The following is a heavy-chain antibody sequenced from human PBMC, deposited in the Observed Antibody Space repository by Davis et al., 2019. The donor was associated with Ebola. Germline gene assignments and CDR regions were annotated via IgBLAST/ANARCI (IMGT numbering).Heavy chain of an antibody. CDR2: IYYSGST. J-gene: IGHJ4*02. CDR3: ARARYSSSPYLY. CDR1: GGSISSSGYY. D-gene: IGHD6-13*01. V-gene: IGHV4-39*01. Sequence: SETLSLTCTVSGGSISSSGYYWGWIRQPPGKGLEWIGSIYYSGSTYYNPSLKSRVTISVDTSKNQFSLKLSSVTAADTALYYCARARYSSSPYLYWGQGTLVTVSS.